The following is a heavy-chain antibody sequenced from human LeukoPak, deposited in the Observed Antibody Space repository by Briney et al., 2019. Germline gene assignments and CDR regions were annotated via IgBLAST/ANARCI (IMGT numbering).Heavy chain of an antibody. CDR3: ARDYTMTHAFDI. CDR2: IFSTGST. Sequence: SETLSLTCTVSGGSMSDYYWSWIRQPPGKGLEWIGYIFSTGSTNYNPSLKSRVTISVDTSKNQFSLKLNSVTAAGTALYYCARDYTMTHAFDIWGQGTLVTVSS. D-gene: IGHD3-22*01. CDR1: GGSMSDYY. J-gene: IGHJ3*02. V-gene: IGHV4-59*01.